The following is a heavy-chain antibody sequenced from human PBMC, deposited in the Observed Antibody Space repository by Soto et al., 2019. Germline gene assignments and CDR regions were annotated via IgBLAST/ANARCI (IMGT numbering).Heavy chain of an antibody. Sequence: SETLSLTCTVSGGSISSGDYYWSWIRQPPGKGLEWIGYIYYSGSTYYNPSLKSRVTISVDTSKNQFSLKLSSVTAADTAVYYCARVVGARDNYFDYWGQGTLVTVSS. D-gene: IGHD1-26*01. CDR2: IYYSGST. J-gene: IGHJ4*02. V-gene: IGHV4-30-4*01. CDR3: ARVVGARDNYFDY. CDR1: GGSISSGDYY.